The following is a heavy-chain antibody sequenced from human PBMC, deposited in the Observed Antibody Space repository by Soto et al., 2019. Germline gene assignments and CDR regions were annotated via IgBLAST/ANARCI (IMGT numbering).Heavy chain of an antibody. CDR2: ISGSGGDT. J-gene: IGHJ5*02. V-gene: IGHV3-23*01. Sequence: EVQLLESGGGLVQPGGSLRLSCAASGFTFSDYAMNWVRQAPGKGLEWVSGISGSGGDTYYADSVNGRFTISRDNSKNTLYLQMSSLRADDTAVYLCAKGGCSGVSCGWFGPWGQGILVTVSS. CDR1: GFTFSDYA. CDR3: AKGGCSGVSCGWFGP. D-gene: IGHD2-15*01.